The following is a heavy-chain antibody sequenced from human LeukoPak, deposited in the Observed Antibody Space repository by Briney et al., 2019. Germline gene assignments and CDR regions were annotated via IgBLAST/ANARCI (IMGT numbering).Heavy chain of an antibody. V-gene: IGHV1-2*02. Sequence: ASVKVSCKASGYTFTGYYMHWVRQAPGQGLEWMGWINPNGGGTNYAQKFQGRVTMTRDTSISTAYMELSRLRSDDTAVYYCARNDYGDYKSDYWGQGTLVTVSS. J-gene: IGHJ4*02. CDR2: INPNGGGT. D-gene: IGHD4-17*01. CDR1: GYTFTGYY. CDR3: ARNDYGDYKSDY.